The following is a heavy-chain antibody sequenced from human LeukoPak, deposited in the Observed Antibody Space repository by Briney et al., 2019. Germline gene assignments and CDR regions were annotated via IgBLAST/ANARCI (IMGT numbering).Heavy chain of an antibody. Sequence: ASVKVSCKASGYTFSNYDINWVRQATGQALEWMGWMNPNSGNTGFAQKFQGRVTMTRNISISTAYMELSSLRSEDTAVYYCARYRRGVYYFDYWGQGTLVTVSS. CDR3: ARYRRGVYYFDY. J-gene: IGHJ4*02. CDR1: GYTFSNYD. V-gene: IGHV1-8*01. D-gene: IGHD2-2*01. CDR2: MNPNSGNT.